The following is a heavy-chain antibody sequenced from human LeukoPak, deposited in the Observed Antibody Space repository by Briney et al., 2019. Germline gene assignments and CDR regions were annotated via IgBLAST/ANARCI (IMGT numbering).Heavy chain of an antibody. CDR2: INHSGST. D-gene: IGHD3-10*01. CDR3: ARLKGCRGNYYGSGSYYKCYYFDY. Sequence: SETLSLTCAVYGGSFSGYYWSWIRQPPGKGLEWIGEINHSGSTNYNPSLKSRVTISVDTSKNQFSLKLSSVTAADTAVHYCARLKGCRGNYYGSGSYYKCYYFDYWGQGTLVTVSS. J-gene: IGHJ4*02. CDR1: GGSFSGYY. V-gene: IGHV4-34*01.